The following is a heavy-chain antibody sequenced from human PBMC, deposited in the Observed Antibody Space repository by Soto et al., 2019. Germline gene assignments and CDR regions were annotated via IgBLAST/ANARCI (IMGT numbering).Heavy chain of an antibody. V-gene: IGHV1-8*01. D-gene: IGHD6-19*01. Sequence: QVQLVQSGAEVKKPGASVKVSCKASGYTFTSYDITWVRQDTGQGREWMGWMNTNSGNTAYAQKFQGRVTMTRNTSISTAYMELSSLRSEYTAVYYCARERSSGWYVDYWGQGTLVTVSS. J-gene: IGHJ4*02. CDR3: ARERSSGWYVDY. CDR2: MNTNSGNT. CDR1: GYTFTSYD.